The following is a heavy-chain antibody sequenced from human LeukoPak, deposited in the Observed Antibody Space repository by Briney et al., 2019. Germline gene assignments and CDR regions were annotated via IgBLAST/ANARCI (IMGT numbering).Heavy chain of an antibody. V-gene: IGHV4-34*01. CDR1: RGPFSGYY. D-gene: IGHD2-2*01. J-gene: IGHJ5*02. CDR2: INHSGGT. CDR3: ARACCNSDSCSQGHWFDP. Sequence: SETLSLTCAVYRGPFSGYYWSWIRQPPGKGLEWIGEINHSGGTNYNSSLKSRVTMSVDTSKNQFALNLSSVTAADTAVYYCARACCNSDSCSQGHWFDPWGQGTLVIVSA.